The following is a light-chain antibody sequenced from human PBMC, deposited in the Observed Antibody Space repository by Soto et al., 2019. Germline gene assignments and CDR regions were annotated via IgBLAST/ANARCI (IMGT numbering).Light chain of an antibody. Sequence: DIQMTQSPSSMSASVGDRVTISCRASQSISDSLNWYQQIPGKAPKLLIYAAFTLQSGVPARFRGSGSGTDFTLTINNVQPEDFATYSCQQSYSFQYTFGQGTKLDIK. J-gene: IGKJ2*01. CDR3: QQSYSFQYT. CDR1: QSISDS. CDR2: AAF. V-gene: IGKV1-39*01.